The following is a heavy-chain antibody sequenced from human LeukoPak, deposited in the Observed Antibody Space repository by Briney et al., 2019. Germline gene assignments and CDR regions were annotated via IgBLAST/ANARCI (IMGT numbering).Heavy chain of an antibody. CDR3: ASFGYCSGGSCFDY. Sequence: GGSLRLSCAASGFTFSSYSMNWVRQAPGKGLEWVSSISSSSSYIYYADSVKGRFTIFGDNAKNSLYLQMNSLRAEDTAVYYCASFGYCSGGSCFDYWGQGTLVTVSS. V-gene: IGHV3-21*01. J-gene: IGHJ4*02. CDR1: GFTFSSYS. D-gene: IGHD2-15*01. CDR2: ISSSSSYI.